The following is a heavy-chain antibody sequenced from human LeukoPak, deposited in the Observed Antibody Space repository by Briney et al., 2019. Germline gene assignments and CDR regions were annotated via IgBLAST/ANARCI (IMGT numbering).Heavy chain of an antibody. J-gene: IGHJ4*02. CDR2: ISWNSGSI. CDR1: GFTFDDYA. V-gene: IGHV3-9*01. Sequence: GGSLRLSCAASGFTFDDYAMHWVRQAPGKGLEWVSGISWNSGSIGYADSVKGRFTISRDNAKNSLYLQMNSLRAEDTAVYYCARELAGLDYWGQGTLVTVSS. D-gene: IGHD6-13*01. CDR3: ARELAGLDY.